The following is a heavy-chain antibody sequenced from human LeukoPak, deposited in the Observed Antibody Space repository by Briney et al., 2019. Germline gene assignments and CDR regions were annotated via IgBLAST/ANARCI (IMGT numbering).Heavy chain of an antibody. J-gene: IGHJ4*02. CDR1: GGTFSSYA. V-gene: IGHV1-69*13. CDR2: IIPIFGTA. Sequence: SVKVSCKASGGTFSSYAINWVRQAPGQGLEWMGGIIPIFGTANYAQKFQGRVTITAAESMSTAYMELSSLRSEDTAVYYCARGWLAETTVVTPYNYWGQGTLVTVSS. D-gene: IGHD4-23*01. CDR3: ARGWLAETTVVTPYNY.